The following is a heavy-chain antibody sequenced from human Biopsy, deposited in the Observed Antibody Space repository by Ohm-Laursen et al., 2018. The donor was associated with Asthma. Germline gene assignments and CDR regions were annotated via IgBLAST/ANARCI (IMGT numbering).Heavy chain of an antibody. CDR3: ARTYYDFLTGQVNDAFAL. CDR2: LIPVLGTP. V-gene: IGHV1-69*13. Sequence: SVKVSCKSSGDSFSNYAISWVRQAPGQGLEWMGGLIPVLGTPDHAQMFEGRVTITADESTSTAYMELSSLSSEDTAVYYCARTYYDFLTGQVNDAFALWGQGTMVTVSS. CDR1: GDSFSNYA. J-gene: IGHJ3*01. D-gene: IGHD3-9*01.